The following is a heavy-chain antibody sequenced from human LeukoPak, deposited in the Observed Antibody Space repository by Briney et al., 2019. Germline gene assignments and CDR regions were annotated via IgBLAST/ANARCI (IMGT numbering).Heavy chain of an antibody. D-gene: IGHD2-2*01. V-gene: IGHV3-20*01. Sequence: GGSLRLSCAASGFTFDDYGMSWVRQVPGKGLEWVSGINWHGGSTAYADSVKGRFTISRDNAKNSLYLQMNSLRAEDTALYHCARLADPAMYYYYYMDVWGKGTTVTISS. CDR2: INWHGGST. CDR1: GFTFDDYG. CDR3: ARLADPAMYYYYYMDV. J-gene: IGHJ6*03.